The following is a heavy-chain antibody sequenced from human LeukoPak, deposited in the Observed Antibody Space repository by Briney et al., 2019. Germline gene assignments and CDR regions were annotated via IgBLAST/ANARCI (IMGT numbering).Heavy chain of an antibody. V-gene: IGHV1-69*05. J-gene: IGHJ4*02. CDR3: ARAETTVTGSDY. CDR2: IIPIFGTA. CDR1: GGTFSSYA. D-gene: IGHD4-17*01. Sequence: SVKVSCKASGGTFSSYAISWVRQAPGQGLEWMGGIIPIFGTANYAQKLQGRVTMTTDTSTSTAYMELRSLRSDDTAVYYCARAETTVTGSDYWGQGTLVTVSS.